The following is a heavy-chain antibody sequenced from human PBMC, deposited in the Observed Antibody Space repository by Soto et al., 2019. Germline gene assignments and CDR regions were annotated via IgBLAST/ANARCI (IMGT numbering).Heavy chain of an antibody. Sequence: PSETLSLTCTVSVGSISSYYWGWIRQPPGKGLEWIGSIYYSGSTYYNPSLKSRVTISVDTSKNQFSLKLSSVTAADTAVYYCARINYGPYYFDYWGQGTLVTVSS. CDR1: VGSISSYY. V-gene: IGHV4-39*01. CDR2: IYYSGST. D-gene: IGHD4-17*01. J-gene: IGHJ4*02. CDR3: ARINYGPYYFDY.